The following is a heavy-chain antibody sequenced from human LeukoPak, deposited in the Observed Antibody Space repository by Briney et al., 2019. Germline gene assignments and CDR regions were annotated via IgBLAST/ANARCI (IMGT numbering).Heavy chain of an antibody. V-gene: IGHV3-21*01. J-gene: IGHJ4*02. CDR3: ATNIVATIGSFDY. CDR2: ISSSSSYI. CDR1: GFTFSSYS. D-gene: IGHD5-12*01. Sequence: GGSLRLSCAASGFTFSSYSMNWVRQAPGKGLEWVSSISSSSSYIYYADSVKGRFTISRDNAKNSLYLQMNSLRAEDTAVYYCATNIVATIGSFDYWGQGTLVTVSS.